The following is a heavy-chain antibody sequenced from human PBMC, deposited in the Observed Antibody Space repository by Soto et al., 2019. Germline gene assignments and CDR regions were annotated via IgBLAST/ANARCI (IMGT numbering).Heavy chain of an antibody. Sequence: ASVKVSCKASDYTFTSYGISWVRQAPGQGLEWMGWISAYNGNTKYAQKFQGRVTMTTDTSSSQFSLELSSVTAADTAAYYCARGLISGSHYSGGWYYFDSWGQGTQVTVSS. D-gene: IGHD1-26*01. J-gene: IGHJ4*02. CDR2: ISAYNGNT. CDR1: DYTFTSYG. V-gene: IGHV1-18*01. CDR3: ARGLISGSHYSGGWYYFDS.